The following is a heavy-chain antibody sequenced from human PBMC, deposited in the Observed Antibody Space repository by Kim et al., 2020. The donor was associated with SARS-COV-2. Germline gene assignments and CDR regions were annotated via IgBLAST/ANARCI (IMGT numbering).Heavy chain of an antibody. V-gene: IGHV4-39*07. D-gene: IGHD6-13*01. Sequence: SRVTISVETSKNQFSLKLSSVTAADTAVYYCARVNLGRKQQLPSYYFDYWGQGTLVTVSS. CDR3: ARVNLGRKQQLPSYYFDY. J-gene: IGHJ4*02.